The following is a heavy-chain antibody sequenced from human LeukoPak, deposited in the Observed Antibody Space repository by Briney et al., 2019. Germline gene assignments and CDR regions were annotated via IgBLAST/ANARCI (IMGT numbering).Heavy chain of an antibody. V-gene: IGHV1-69*13. CDR3: ARAIAARLGAGNWFDP. D-gene: IGHD6-13*01. CDR2: IIPIFGTA. CDR1: GGTFSSYA. Sequence: GASVQVSCKASGGTFSSYAISWVRQAPGQGLEWMGGIIPIFGTANYAQKFQGRVTITADESTSTAYMELSSLRSEDTAVYYCARAIAARLGAGNWFDPWGQGTLVTVSS. J-gene: IGHJ5*02.